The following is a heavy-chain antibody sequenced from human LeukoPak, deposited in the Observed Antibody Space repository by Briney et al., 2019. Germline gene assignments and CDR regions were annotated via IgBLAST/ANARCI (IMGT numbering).Heavy chain of an antibody. D-gene: IGHD2-2*02. CDR3: AKYTERAFDI. CDR2: ISPTGAGT. J-gene: IGHJ3*02. V-gene: IGHV3-23*01. Sequence: PGGSLRLSCAASGFTFSSYSMTWVRQAPGKGLEWVSAISPTGAGTYYADSVKGLFTISRDNSKNTLYLQMNGLRAEDTAVYYCAKYTERAFDIWGQGTMVTVSS. CDR1: GFTFSSYS.